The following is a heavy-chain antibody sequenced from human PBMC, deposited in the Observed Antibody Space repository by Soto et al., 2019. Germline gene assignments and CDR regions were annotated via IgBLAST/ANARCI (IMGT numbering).Heavy chain of an antibody. CDR3: ARANIAVAGHWFDP. J-gene: IGHJ5*02. Sequence: ASVKVSCKASGYTLTSYGIGWVRQAPGQGLEWMGWISGYNGNTKFAQNLQGRLTMTKETSTNTAYMELRSLRSDDTAVYYCARANIAVAGHWFDPWGQGTLVTVSS. CDR1: GYTLTSYG. CDR2: ISGYNGNT. V-gene: IGHV1-18*01. D-gene: IGHD6-19*01.